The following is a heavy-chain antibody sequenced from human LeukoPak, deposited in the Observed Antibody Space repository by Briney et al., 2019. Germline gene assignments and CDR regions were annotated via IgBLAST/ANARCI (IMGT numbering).Heavy chain of an antibody. J-gene: IGHJ4*02. CDR3: ATGTHYDLLPF. CDR2: FDPGSGEI. Sequence: ASVKVSCKVSGYSITELSTHWVRQAPGKGLEWMGGFDPGSGEIIYEQKFRDRVTMTEDTSTDAAYMELSSLRSEDTALYYCATGTHYDLLPFWGQGTLVTVSS. V-gene: IGHV1-24*01. CDR1: GYSITELS. D-gene: IGHD3-9*01.